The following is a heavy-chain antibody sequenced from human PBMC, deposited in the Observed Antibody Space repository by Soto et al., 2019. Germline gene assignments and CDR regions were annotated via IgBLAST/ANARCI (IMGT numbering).Heavy chain of an antibody. CDR1: GGSISSYY. J-gene: IGHJ4*02. D-gene: IGHD3-9*01. Sequence: SSETLSLTCTVSGGSISSYYWSWIRQPPGKGLEWIGYIYYSGSTNYNPSLKSRVTISVDTSKNQFSLKLSSVTAADTAVYYCARARRAFDWSHFDYWGQGTLVTV. CDR3: ARARRAFDWSHFDY. V-gene: IGHV4-59*01. CDR2: IYYSGST.